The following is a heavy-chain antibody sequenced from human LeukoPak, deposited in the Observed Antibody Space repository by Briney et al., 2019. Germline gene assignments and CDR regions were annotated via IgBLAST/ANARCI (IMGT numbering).Heavy chain of an antibody. D-gene: IGHD2-21*01. CDR2: INHSGST. CDR1: GGSFSGYY. V-gene: IGHV4-34*01. CDR3: ARAPIVVVRWFDP. J-gene: IGHJ5*02. Sequence: PSETLSLTCAVYGGSFSGYYWSWIRQPPGKGLEWIGEINHSGSTNYNPSLKSRVTISVDTSKNQFSPKLSSVTAADTAVYYCARAPIVVVRWFDPWGQGTLVTVSS.